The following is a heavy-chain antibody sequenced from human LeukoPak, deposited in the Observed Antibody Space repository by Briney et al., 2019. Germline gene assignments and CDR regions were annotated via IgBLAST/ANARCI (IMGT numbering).Heavy chain of an antibody. CDR1: RLTFSTHA. D-gene: IGHD3-10*01. CDR3: AREALWFGDLGAFDV. CDR2: ISYDGRNK. J-gene: IGHJ3*01. V-gene: IGHV3-30*04. Sequence: GGSLRLSCAASRLTFSTHAMHWVRQAPGKGLEWVAVISYDGRNKYYADSVKGRFTISRDNSKNTLYLQMNSLRAEDTAVYYCAREALWFGDLGAFDVWGQGTMVTVSS.